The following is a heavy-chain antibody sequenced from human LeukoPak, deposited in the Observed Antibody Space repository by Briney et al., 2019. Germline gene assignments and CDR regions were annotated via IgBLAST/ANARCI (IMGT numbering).Heavy chain of an antibody. CDR2: ISSSSSNI. J-gene: IGHJ6*04. CDR1: GFTFSSYS. D-gene: IGHD4-17*01. Sequence: PGGSLRLSCVASGFTFSSYSINWVRQAPGKGLEWVSSISSSSSNIYYADSVKGRFTISRDNAKNSLYLQMHSLRAEDTAVYYCARESLGSVDPQRYSTTVSQDVWGKGTTVTISS. V-gene: IGHV3-21*04. CDR3: ARESLGSVDPQRYSTTVSQDV.